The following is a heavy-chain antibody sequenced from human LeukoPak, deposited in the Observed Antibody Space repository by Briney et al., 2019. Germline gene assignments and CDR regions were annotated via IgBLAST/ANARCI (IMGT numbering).Heavy chain of an antibody. J-gene: IGHJ4*02. Sequence: GGSLRLSCAASGFTVSSNYMSWVRQAPGKGLEWVSIIYSGGSTYYADSAKGRFTISRDNSKNTLYLQMNSLRAEDTAVYYCAKDADLWYYDILTGYDYWGQGTLVTVPS. V-gene: IGHV3-53*01. D-gene: IGHD3-9*01. CDR2: IYSGGST. CDR1: GFTVSSNY. CDR3: AKDADLWYYDILTGYDY.